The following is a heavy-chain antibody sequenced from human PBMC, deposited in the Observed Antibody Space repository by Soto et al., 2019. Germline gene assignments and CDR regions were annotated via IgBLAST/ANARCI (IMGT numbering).Heavy chain of an antibody. CDR1: GGSISSGGYS. J-gene: IGHJ2*01. CDR2: IYHSGST. D-gene: IGHD5-18*01. CDR3: AREADVDTAMVTPYFDL. Sequence: SETLSLTCAVSGGSISSGGYSWSWIRQPPGKGLEWIGYIYHSGSTYYNPSLKSRVTISVDRSKNQFSLKLSSVTAADTAVYYCAREADVDTAMVTPYFDLWGRGTLVTVSS. V-gene: IGHV4-30-2*01.